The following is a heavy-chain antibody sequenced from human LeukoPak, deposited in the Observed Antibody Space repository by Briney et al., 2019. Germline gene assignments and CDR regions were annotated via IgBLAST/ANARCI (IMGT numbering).Heavy chain of an antibody. D-gene: IGHD4-17*01. J-gene: IGHJ5*02. V-gene: IGHV3-21*01. CDR1: GFTFSSYS. Sequence: SGGSLRLSCAASGFTFSSYSMNWVRQAPGKGLEWVSSISSSSSYIYYADSVKGRFTTSRDNAKNSLYLQMNSLRAEDTAVYYCASLDNDYGDYSWFDPWGQGTLVTVSS. CDR3: ASLDNDYGDYSWFDP. CDR2: ISSSSSYI.